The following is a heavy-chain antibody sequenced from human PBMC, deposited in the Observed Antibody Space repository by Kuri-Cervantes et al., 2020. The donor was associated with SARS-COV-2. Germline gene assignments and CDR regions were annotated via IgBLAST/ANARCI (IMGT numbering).Heavy chain of an antibody. CDR2: IDPSDSYT. J-gene: IGHJ5*02. CDR3: AREMSESASGSWFDP. CDR1: GYSFSSYW. D-gene: IGHD1-14*01. V-gene: IGHV5-10-1*01. Sequence: GESLKISCQGSGYSFSSYWVGWVRQMPGKGLEWMGRIDPSDSYTRYNPSFQGHVTISADKSISTAYLEWSSLGASDTAMYFCAREMSESASGSWFDPWGQGTLVTVSS.